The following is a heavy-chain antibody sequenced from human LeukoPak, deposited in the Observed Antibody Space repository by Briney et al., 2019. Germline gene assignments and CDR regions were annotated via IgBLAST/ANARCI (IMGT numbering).Heavy chain of an antibody. CDR3: ARGSYDFWSGYYYYYMDV. CDR2: IYYSGST. J-gene: IGHJ6*03. V-gene: IGHV4-59*01. CDR1: GGSISSYY. D-gene: IGHD3-3*01. Sequence: SETLSLTCTVSGGSISSYYWSWIRQPPGKGLEWIGYIYYSGSTNYNPSLKSRVTISVDTSKNQFSLKLGSVTAADTAVYYCARGSYDFWSGYYYYYMDVWGKGTTVTVSS.